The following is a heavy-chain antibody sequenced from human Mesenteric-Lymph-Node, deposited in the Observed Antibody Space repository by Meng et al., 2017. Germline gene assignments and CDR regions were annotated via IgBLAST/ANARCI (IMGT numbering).Heavy chain of an antibody. CDR1: GFTFSNAW. J-gene: IGHJ6*01. D-gene: IGHD4-17*01. Sequence: GESLKISCAASGFTFSNAWMSWVRQAPGKGLEWVGRIKSKTDGGTTDYAAPVKGRFTISRDDSKNTLYLQMNSLKTEDTAVYYCVTVTTFYYYYGMDVWGQGTTVTGAS. V-gene: IGHV3-15*01. CDR2: IKSKTDGGTT. CDR3: VTVTTFYYYYGMDV.